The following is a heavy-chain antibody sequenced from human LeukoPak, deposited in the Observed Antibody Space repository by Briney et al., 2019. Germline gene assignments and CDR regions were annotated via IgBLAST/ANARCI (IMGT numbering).Heavy chain of an antibody. D-gene: IGHD3-22*01. Sequence: PGGSLRLSCAASGFTFSSYAMSWVRQAPGKGLEWVSVISGSGGSTYYADSVKGRFTISRDNSKNTLYLQMNSLRAEDTAVYYCAKDGTSGYHFFDYWGQGTLVTVSS. J-gene: IGHJ4*02. CDR2: ISGSGGST. CDR1: GFTFSSYA. V-gene: IGHV3-23*01. CDR3: AKDGTSGYHFFDY.